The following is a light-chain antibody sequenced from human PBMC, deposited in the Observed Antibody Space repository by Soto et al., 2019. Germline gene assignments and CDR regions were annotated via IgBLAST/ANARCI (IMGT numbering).Light chain of an antibody. V-gene: IGKV1-5*03. CDR1: QSINSW. CDR3: QHYDSYSCT. J-gene: IGKJ3*01. Sequence: DIQMTQSPSTLSASVGDRVTITCRASQSINSWLAWYQQKPGKAPKLLIYRASTLEGGVPSRFSGSGSGTECTLTISSLQPDDFSAYYGQHYDSYSCTFGPGTKVDI. CDR2: RAS.